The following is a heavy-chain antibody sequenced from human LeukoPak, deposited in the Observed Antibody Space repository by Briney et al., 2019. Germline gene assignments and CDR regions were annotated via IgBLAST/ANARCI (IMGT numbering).Heavy chain of an antibody. V-gene: IGHV3-15*01. Sequence: PGGSLRLSCAASGFTFSSYSMNWVRQAPGKGLEWVGRIKSKTDGGTTDYAAPVKGRFTISRGDSKNTLYLQMNSLKTEDTAVYYCTTDRPYYYDSSGYYRYWGQGTLVTVSS. J-gene: IGHJ4*02. D-gene: IGHD3-22*01. CDR3: TTDRPYYYDSSGYYRY. CDR1: GFTFSSYS. CDR2: IKSKTDGGTT.